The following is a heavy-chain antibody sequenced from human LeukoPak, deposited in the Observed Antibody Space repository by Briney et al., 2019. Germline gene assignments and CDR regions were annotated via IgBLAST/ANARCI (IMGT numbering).Heavy chain of an antibody. D-gene: IGHD4-17*01. Sequence: ASVKVSCKVSGYSLTALAIHWVRQAPGKGLEWMGRFDPDDGARIYSQRFKDRFLMTEDPSSDTAYMELSGLRSEDTAVYFCASDRTMATVTSGQSWDDPWGQGTLVTVSS. V-gene: IGHV1-24*01. CDR1: GYSLTALA. J-gene: IGHJ5*02. CDR2: FDPDDGAR. CDR3: ASDRTMATVTSGQSWDDP.